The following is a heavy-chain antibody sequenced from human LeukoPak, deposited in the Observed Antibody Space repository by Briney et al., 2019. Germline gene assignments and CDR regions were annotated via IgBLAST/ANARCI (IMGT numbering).Heavy chain of an antibody. V-gene: IGHV3-9*01. D-gene: IGHD2-15*01. Sequence: GGSLRLSCAASGFTFDDYAMHWVRQAPGKGLEWVSGISWNSGSTGYADSVKGRFTISRDNAKNSLYLQMNSLRAEDTALYYCAKAYCSGGSCYPEAFDYWGQGTLVTVSS. CDR3: AKAYCSGGSCYPEAFDY. CDR2: ISWNSGST. CDR1: GFTFDDYA. J-gene: IGHJ4*02.